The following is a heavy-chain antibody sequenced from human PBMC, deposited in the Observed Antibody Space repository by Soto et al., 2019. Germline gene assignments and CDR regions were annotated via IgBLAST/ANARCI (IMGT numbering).Heavy chain of an antibody. Sequence: QVQLQQWGAGLLKPSETLSLTCAVYGGSFSGYYCSWIHQPPGKGLAWIGEINHSGSTNYNPSLKGLVFISIGTFKNKFSLELSSVGVGATDVYYCARGGGITIFGVVMGEALDCWGEVTLVTVSS. V-gene: IGHV4-34*01. CDR1: GGSFSGYY. CDR2: INHSGST. J-gene: IGHJ4*02. D-gene: IGHD3-3*01. CDR3: ARGGGITIFGVVMGEALDC.